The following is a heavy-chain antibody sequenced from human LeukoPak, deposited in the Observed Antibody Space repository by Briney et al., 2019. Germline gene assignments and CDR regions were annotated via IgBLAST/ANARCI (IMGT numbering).Heavy chain of an antibody. V-gene: IGHV1-2*02. CDR3: ARAGNYDFWSGLYGMDV. CDR1: GYTFTGYY. CDR2: INPNSGGT. J-gene: IGHJ6*02. D-gene: IGHD3-3*01. Sequence: ASVTVSCKASGYTFTGYYMHWVRQAPGQGLEWMGWINPNSGGTNYAQKFQGRVTMTRDTSISTAYMELSRLRSDDTAVYYCARAGNYDFWSGLYGMDVWGQGTTVTVSS.